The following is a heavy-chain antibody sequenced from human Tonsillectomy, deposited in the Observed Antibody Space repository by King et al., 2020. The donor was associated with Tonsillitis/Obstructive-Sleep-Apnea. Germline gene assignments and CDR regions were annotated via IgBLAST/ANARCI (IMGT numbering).Heavy chain of an antibody. D-gene: IGHD4-17*01. CDR3: ARDEYGDKPFDY. J-gene: IGHJ4*02. CDR2: ISSSGSTI. Sequence: VQLVESGGGLVQPGGSLRLSGAASGFTFSSYEMNWVRQAPGKGLEWVSYISSSGSTIYYADSVKGRFTISRDNAKNSLYLQMNSLRAEDTAVYYCARDEYGDKPFDYWGQGTLVTVSS. V-gene: IGHV3-48*03. CDR1: GFTFSSYE.